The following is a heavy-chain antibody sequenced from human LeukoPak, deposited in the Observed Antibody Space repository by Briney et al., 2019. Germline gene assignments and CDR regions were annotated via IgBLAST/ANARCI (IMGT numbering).Heavy chain of an antibody. CDR2: IDTDGSSA. CDR3: ASALTTVTPHFHC. V-gene: IGHV3-74*01. Sequence: GGSLRLSCAASGFTFSSYWMHWVRQPPGKGLVWVSRIDTDGSSATYADSVKGRFTISRDNAKNTVYLQMNSLRVEDTGVYHCASALTTVTPHFHCWGQGTLVTVSS. D-gene: IGHD4-17*01. CDR1: GFTFSSYW. J-gene: IGHJ4*02.